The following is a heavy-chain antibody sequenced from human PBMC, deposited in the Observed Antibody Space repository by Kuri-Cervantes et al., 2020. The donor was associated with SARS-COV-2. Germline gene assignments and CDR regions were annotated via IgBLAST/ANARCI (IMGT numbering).Heavy chain of an antibody. CDR3: ARGGYYDFWSGYYLAYYYGMDV. CDR1: GYTFTSYD. J-gene: IGHJ6*02. Sequence: ASVKVSCKASGYTFTSYDINWVRQATGQGLEWMGWMNPNSGNTGYAQKFQGRVTMTRNTSISTAYMELSSLRSEDTAVYYCARGGYYDFWSGYYLAYYYGMDVWGQGTTVTVSS. CDR2: MNPNSGNT. V-gene: IGHV1-8*01. D-gene: IGHD3-3*01.